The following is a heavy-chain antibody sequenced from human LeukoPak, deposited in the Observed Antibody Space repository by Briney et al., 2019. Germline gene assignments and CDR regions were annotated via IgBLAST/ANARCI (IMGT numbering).Heavy chain of an antibody. J-gene: IGHJ5*02. Sequence: SETLSLTCTVSGGSISSGGYYWSWIRQHPGKGLEWIGYIYYSGSTYYNPSLKSRVTISVDTSKNQFSLKLSSVTAADTAVYYCARGKVLFWSGYPHWFDPWGQGTLVTVSS. CDR1: GGSISSGGYY. CDR2: IYYSGST. D-gene: IGHD3-3*01. V-gene: IGHV4-31*03. CDR3: ARGKVLFWSGYPHWFDP.